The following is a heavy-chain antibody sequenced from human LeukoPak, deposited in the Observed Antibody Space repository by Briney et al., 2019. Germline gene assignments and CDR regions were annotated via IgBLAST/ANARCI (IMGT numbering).Heavy chain of an antibody. CDR1: GGSFSGYY. J-gene: IGHJ5*02. V-gene: IGHV4-34*01. CDR2: INHSGST. Sequence: SETLSLTCAVHGGSFSGYYWSWIRQPPGKGLEWIGEINHSGSTNYNPSLKSRVTISVDTSKNQFSLKLSSVTAADTAVYYCARGASGYCSSTSCYGWFDPWGQGTLVTVSS. D-gene: IGHD2-2*01. CDR3: ARGASGYCSSTSCYGWFDP.